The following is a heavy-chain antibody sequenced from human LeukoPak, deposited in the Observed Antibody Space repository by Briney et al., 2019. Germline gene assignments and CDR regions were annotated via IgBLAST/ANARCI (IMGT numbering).Heavy chain of an antibody. Sequence: GGSLRLSCAASGVTVSSTYMSWVRQAPGKGLERVSVIYSGGSTYYADSVKGRFTISRHNSKHTPYLHMNSLRASDTAVYDCARVGGYHDNSGYPDAWGQGTVVLVSS. V-gene: IGHV3-53*04. CDR3: ARVGGYHDNSGYPDA. CDR2: IYSGGST. D-gene: IGHD3-22*01. CDR1: GVTVSSTY. J-gene: IGHJ5*02.